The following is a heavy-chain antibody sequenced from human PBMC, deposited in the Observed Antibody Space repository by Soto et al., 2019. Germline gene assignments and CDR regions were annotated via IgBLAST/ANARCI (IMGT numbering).Heavy chain of an antibody. J-gene: IGHJ4*02. CDR2: ISTYNGNT. D-gene: IGHD2-8*01. Sequence: QVQLVQSGAEVKKPGASVKVSCKASGYTFTTYGISWVRQAPGQGLEWMGWISTYNGNTYYTQKLQGRVTMTTDTSTNTAYVELTSLKSDDTAVYYCAREYCANGVCYLPDYWGQGTLVTVSS. V-gene: IGHV1-18*01. CDR1: GYTFTTYG. CDR3: AREYCANGVCYLPDY.